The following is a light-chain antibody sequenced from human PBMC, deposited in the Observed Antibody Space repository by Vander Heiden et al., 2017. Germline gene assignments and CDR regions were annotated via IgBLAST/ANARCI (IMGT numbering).Light chain of an antibody. CDR3: QQRGNGRIT. Sequence: ATLSCRASQSVSSYLAWYHQKPGQASRLLIDDASNRATGIPARFSGSGSGTDCTLTIISLGPEDFAVANCQQRGNGRITCGQGTRLEVK. CDR1: QSVSSY. J-gene: IGKJ5*01. V-gene: IGKV3-11*01. CDR2: DAS.